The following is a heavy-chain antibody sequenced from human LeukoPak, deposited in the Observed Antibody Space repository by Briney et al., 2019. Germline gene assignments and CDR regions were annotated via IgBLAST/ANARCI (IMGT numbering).Heavy chain of an antibody. D-gene: IGHD6-19*01. V-gene: IGHV4-4*02. CDR3: ARESLRGWLRLMDV. J-gene: IGHJ6*04. CDR2: TYHSDYT. CDR1: GGSMNSSHW. Sequence: SGTLSLTCAVSGGSMNSSHWWSWVRQSPGKGLEWIGNTYHSDYTNYNPSLKSRATISVDKSKNQLSLKVTSVTAADTAMYYCARESLRGWLRLMDVWGKGTTVTISS.